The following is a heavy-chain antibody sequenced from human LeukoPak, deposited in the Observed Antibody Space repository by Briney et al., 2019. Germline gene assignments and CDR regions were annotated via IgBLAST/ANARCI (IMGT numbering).Heavy chain of an antibody. CDR3: ANRSDSHFDS. CDR2: IYWDDDR. D-gene: IGHD2-21*01. CDR1: GLSLTTSGVA. Sequence: SGPTLVKPSQTLTLTCTFSGLSLTTSGVAVGWIRQPPGKALEWLALIYWDDDRRYNVALKNRLTVTKDTAKKQVVLTLTNMDPVDTATYFCANRSDSHFDSWGQGILVTVSS. J-gene: IGHJ4*02. V-gene: IGHV2-5*02.